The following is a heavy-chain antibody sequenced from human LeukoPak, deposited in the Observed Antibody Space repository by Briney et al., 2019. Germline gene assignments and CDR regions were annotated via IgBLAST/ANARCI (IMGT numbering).Heavy chain of an antibody. V-gene: IGHV3-23*01. D-gene: IGHD1-26*01. Sequence: GGSLRLSCAASGLTFSIYGMSWVRQAPGKGLEWVSAISTSGGDTYYADSVKGRFTISRDNSKNTLYLQMNSLRVEDTAVYYCAKEINSAFDSWGQGTLVTVSS. CDR3: AKEINSAFDS. J-gene: IGHJ4*02. CDR1: GLTFSIYG. CDR2: ISTSGGDT.